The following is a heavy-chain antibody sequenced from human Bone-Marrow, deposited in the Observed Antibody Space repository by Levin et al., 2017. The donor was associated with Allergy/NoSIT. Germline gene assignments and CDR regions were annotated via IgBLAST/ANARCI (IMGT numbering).Heavy chain of an antibody. CDR1: GGSISSSRYF. D-gene: IGHD6-13*01. CDR2: IHDSGRT. J-gene: IGHJ6*03. V-gene: IGHV4-31*03. CDR3: ARAATYFGSSLYYYFMDV. Sequence: PSETLSLTCIVSGGSISSSRYFWIWIRQHPGEGLELIGFIHDSGRTYYNPSLKSRVAISIETSKNLFSLRLSSVTAADTAVYHCARAATYFGSSLYYYFMDVWGKGTTVTVS.